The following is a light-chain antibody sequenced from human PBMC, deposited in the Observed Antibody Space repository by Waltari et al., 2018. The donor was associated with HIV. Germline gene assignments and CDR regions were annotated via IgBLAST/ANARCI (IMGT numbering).Light chain of an antibody. Sequence: SYDLIQPPSVSVSPGQTARITCSGDKLGDKFASWYQQRAGQSPVLVIYQDTKWPSGIPERFSGSNSGNTATLTINGTQPMDEADYYCQAWDNKTGVFGPGTKDTVV. J-gene: IGLJ1*01. CDR1: KLGDKF. V-gene: IGLV3-1*01. CDR3: QAWDNKTGV. CDR2: QDT.